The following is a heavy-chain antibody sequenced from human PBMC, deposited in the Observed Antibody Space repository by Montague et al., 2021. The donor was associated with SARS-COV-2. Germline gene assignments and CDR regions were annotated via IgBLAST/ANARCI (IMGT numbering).Heavy chain of an antibody. CDR2: TYYRSKWYN. D-gene: IGHD1-26*01. CDR3: TYHSGSYVWFDP. V-gene: IGHV6-1*01. J-gene: IGHJ5*02. CDR1: GDSVSSNSGS. Sequence: CAISGDSVSSNSGSWNWIRQSPSRGLEWLGRTYYRSKWYNDYSVSVKSRITINLDTSKNQFSLQLNSVTPEDTAMYYCTYHSGSYVWFDPWGQGILVVVSS.